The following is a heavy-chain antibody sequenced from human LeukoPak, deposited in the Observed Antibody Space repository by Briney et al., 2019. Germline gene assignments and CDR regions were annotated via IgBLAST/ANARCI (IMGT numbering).Heavy chain of an antibody. CDR3: ARQPVNVWFREDNTWFDP. V-gene: IGHV4-59*08. CDR1: GGSISSYY. J-gene: IGHJ5*02. Sequence: SETLSLTCTVSGGSISSYYWSWIRQPAGKGLEWIGYIYYSGSTDYNPSLKSRVTISVDTSKNQFSLKLSSVTAADTAVYYCARQPVNVWFREDNTWFDPWGQGTLVTVSS. D-gene: IGHD2-21*01. CDR2: IYYSGST.